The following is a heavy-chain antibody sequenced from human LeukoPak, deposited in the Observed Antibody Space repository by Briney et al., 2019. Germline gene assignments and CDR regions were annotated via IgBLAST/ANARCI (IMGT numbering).Heavy chain of an antibody. CDR2: INPNSGVT. D-gene: IGHD6-19*01. J-gene: IGHJ4*02. Sequence: ASLKVSCKASGYTFTAYSMHWVRQAPGQGLEWMGWINPNSGVTNYAQKFQGRVTMTRDTSISTAYMELSSLRSDDTAVYYCARGTPSGWHGAVYWGQGTLVTVSS. CDR1: GYTFTAYS. V-gene: IGHV1-2*02. CDR3: ARGTPSGWHGAVY.